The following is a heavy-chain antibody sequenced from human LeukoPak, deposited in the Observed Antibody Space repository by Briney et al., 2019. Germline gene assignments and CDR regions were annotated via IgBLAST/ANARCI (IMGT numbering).Heavy chain of an antibody. CDR1: GGTFSSYA. V-gene: IGHV1-69*13. D-gene: IGHD3-22*01. Sequence: ASVKVSCKASGGTFSSYAISWVRQAPGQGLEWMGGIIPIFGTANYAQKFQGRVTITADESTSTAYMELSSLRSEDTAVYYCASGSSGYYYEYTRAFDIWGQGTMVTVSS. J-gene: IGHJ3*02. CDR2: IIPIFGTA. CDR3: ASGSSGYYYEYTRAFDI.